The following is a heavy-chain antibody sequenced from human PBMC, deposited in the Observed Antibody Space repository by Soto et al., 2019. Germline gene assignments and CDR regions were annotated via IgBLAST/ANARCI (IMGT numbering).Heavy chain of an antibody. CDR2: IIPIFGTA. J-gene: IGHJ4*02. CDR3: ARRDVDTAMAYLDY. CDR1: GGTFSSYA. D-gene: IGHD5-18*01. V-gene: IGHV1-69*01. Sequence: QVQLVQSGAEVKKPGSSVKVSCKASGGTFSSYAISWVRQAPGQGLEWIGGIIPIFGTANYAQKFQGRVTITADESTSTAYMELSSLRSEDTAVYYCARRDVDTAMAYLDYWGQGTLVTVSS.